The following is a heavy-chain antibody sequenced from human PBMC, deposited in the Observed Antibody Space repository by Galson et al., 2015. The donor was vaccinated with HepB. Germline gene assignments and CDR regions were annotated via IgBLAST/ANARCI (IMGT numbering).Heavy chain of an antibody. CDR1: EFAFGSFS. D-gene: IGHD3/OR15-3a*01. CDR2: ITSSSSLI. J-gene: IGHJ6*02. Sequence: CAASEFAFGSFSMNWVRQAPGKGLEWVSSITSSSSLIYYADSVKGRFTISRDNAKNSLFLQMNSLRAEDTAVYYCATTFGLVSHTYTMDVWGHGTTVTVSS. V-gene: IGHV3-21*01. CDR3: ATTFGLVSHTYTMDV.